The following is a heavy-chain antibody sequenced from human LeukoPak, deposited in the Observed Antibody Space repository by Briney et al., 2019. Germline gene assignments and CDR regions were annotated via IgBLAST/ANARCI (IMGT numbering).Heavy chain of an antibody. CDR2: IGSSGTTI. Sequence: GGSLRLSCAVSGFPFSIYEMNWVRQAPGKGLEGVSNIGSSGTTIYYADSVKGRFSISRDNAKNSLYLQMHSLRVEDTAVYYCALLAVASDFDYWGQGALVTVSS. J-gene: IGHJ4*02. V-gene: IGHV3-48*03. CDR3: ALLAVASDFDY. CDR1: GFPFSIYE. D-gene: IGHD6-19*01.